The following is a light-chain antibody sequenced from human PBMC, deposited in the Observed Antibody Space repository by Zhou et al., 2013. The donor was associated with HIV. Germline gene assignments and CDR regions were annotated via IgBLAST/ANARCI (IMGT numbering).Light chain of an antibody. V-gene: IGLV1-40*01. Sequence: QSVLTQPPSVSGAPGQRVTISCTGSTSNIGALYDVHWYRQLPGTAPKLLIYANNNRPSGVPDRFSGSKSGTSASLAITGLQAKDEADYYCQSYDSSLRFVVFGGGTKLTVL. CDR1: TSNIGALYD. J-gene: IGLJ2*01. CDR3: QSYDSSLRFVV. CDR2: ANN.